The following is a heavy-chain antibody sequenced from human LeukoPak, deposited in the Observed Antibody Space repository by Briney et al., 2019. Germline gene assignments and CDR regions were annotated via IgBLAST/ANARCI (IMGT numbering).Heavy chain of an antibody. CDR3: AKEGRRSDWSTYYYYMDV. V-gene: IGHV3-43*02. CDR1: GFIFDDYA. D-gene: IGHD3-9*01. J-gene: IGHJ6*03. CDR2: LSGDGSST. Sequence: GGSLRLSXAASGFIFDDYAVHWVRQAPGKGLEWVSLLSGDGSSTYYADSVKGRFTISRDNSKNSLYLQMDSLTTEDTALYFCAKEGRRSDWSTYYYYMDVWGKGTTVTVSS.